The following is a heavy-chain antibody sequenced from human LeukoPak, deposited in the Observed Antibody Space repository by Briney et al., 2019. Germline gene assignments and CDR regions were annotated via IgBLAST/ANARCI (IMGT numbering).Heavy chain of an antibody. CDR3: ARDLSYGDYVYDY. V-gene: IGHV4-39*07. CDR2: IYYSGST. J-gene: IGHJ4*02. CDR1: GGSISSSSYY. D-gene: IGHD4-17*01. Sequence: SETLSLTCTVSGGSISSSSYYWGWIRQPPGKGLEWIGSIYYSGSTYYNPSLKSRVTISVDTSKNQFSLKLSSVTAVDTAIYYCARDLSYGDYVYDYWGQGTLVTVSS.